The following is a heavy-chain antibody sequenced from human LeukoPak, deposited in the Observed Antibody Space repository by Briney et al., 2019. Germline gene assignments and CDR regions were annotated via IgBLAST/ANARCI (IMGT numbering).Heavy chain of an antibody. D-gene: IGHD2-2*02. CDR2: IYYSGSP. Sequence: PSETLSLTCTVSGGSISSYYWSWIRQPPGKGLEWIGYIYYSGSPNYSPSLKSRVTISVDTSKNQFSLKLSSVTAADTAVYYCARHLGYCSSTSCYSWFDPWGQGTLVTVSS. CDR3: ARHLGYCSSTSCYSWFDP. CDR1: GGSISSYY. V-gene: IGHV4-59*08. J-gene: IGHJ5*02.